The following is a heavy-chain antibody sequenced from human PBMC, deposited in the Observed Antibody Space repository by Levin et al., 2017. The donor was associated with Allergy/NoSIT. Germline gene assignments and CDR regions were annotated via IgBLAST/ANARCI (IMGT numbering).Heavy chain of an antibody. J-gene: IGHJ4*02. CDR3: ARGGDVVVPSATTHYCDY. CDR2: IIPIFGTA. D-gene: IGHD2-2*01. V-gene: IGHV1-69*13. CDR1: GGTFSSYA. Sequence: SVKVSCKASGGTFSSYAISWVRQAPGQGLEWMGGIIPIFGTANYAQKFQGRVTITADESTSTAYMELSSLRSEDTAVYYCARGGDVVVPSATTHYCDYWGQGTLVTVSS.